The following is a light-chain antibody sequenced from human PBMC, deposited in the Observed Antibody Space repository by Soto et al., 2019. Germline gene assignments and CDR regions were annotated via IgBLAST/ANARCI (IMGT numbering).Light chain of an antibody. CDR1: RSDIGSNS. CDR2: NNN. J-gene: IGLJ1*01. Sequence: QSVLTQPPSASGTPGQTVIISCSGSRSDIGSNSVNWYQHLPGTAPKLLIYNNNQRPSGVPDRFSGSKSGTSSSLAISGPQSEDEADYYCAAWDDSLTGRVFGTGTKVTVL. V-gene: IGLV1-44*01. CDR3: AAWDDSLTGRV.